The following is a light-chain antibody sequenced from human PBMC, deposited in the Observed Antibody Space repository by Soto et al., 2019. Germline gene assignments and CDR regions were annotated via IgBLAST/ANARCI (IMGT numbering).Light chain of an antibody. CDR1: QSFNSIY. Sequence: EIVLTQSPGTLSLSPGERATLSCRASQSFNSIYLAWYQQKPGQAPRLLIYGASTRATDIPERFSGSGSGTDFTLTISRLEAEDSAVYYCQQYDSAPRTFGQGTKVDIK. J-gene: IGKJ2*01. CDR3: QQYDSAPRT. V-gene: IGKV3-20*01. CDR2: GAS.